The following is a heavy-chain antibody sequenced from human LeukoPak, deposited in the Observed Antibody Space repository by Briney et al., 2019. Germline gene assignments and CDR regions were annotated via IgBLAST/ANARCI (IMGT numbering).Heavy chain of an antibody. CDR3: ANLHGDYRDY. J-gene: IGHJ4*02. Sequence: GGSLRLSCAASGFNFDDYAMHWVRQAPGKGLEWVSGISWNSGNIGYADSVKGRFTISRDNAKDSLYLQTNSLRPEDTALYHCANLHGDYRDYWGQGTLVTVSS. CDR1: GFNFDDYA. CDR2: ISWNSGNI. V-gene: IGHV3-9*01. D-gene: IGHD4-17*01.